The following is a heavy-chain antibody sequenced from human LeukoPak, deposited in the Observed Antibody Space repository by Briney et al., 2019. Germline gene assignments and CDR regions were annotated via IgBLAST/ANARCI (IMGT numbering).Heavy chain of an antibody. Sequence: GEPLKISCKGSGYSFTSYWIGWVRQMPGKGLEWMGIIYPGDSDTRYSPSFQGQVTISADKSISTAYLQWSSLKASDTAMYYCARHLYSSSSGEYYYYYYMDVWGKGTTVTVSS. D-gene: IGHD6-6*01. CDR2: IYPGDSDT. CDR3: ARHLYSSSSGEYYYYYYMDV. CDR1: GYSFTSYW. V-gene: IGHV5-51*01. J-gene: IGHJ6*03.